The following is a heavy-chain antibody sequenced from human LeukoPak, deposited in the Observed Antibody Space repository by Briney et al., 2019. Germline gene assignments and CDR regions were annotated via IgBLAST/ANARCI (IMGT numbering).Heavy chain of an antibody. Sequence: PGGSLRLSCAASGFTFSSYGMHWVRQAPGKGLEGVAVISYDGSNKYYADPVKGRFTISRDNSKNTLYLQMNSLRAEDTAVYYCAKDPLNGDFRWYYFDYWGQGTLVTVSS. V-gene: IGHV3-30*18. J-gene: IGHJ4*02. CDR3: AKDPLNGDFRWYYFDY. D-gene: IGHD4-17*01. CDR2: ISYDGSNK. CDR1: GFTFSSYG.